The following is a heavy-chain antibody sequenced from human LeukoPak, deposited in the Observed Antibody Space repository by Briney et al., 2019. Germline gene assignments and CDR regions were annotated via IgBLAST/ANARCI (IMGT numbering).Heavy chain of an antibody. CDR2: IYTSGST. CDR3: ARNHDFWSGYYRVFAFDI. V-gene: IGHV4-4*09. Sequence: SETLSLTCTVSGGSISSYYWSWIRQPPGKGLEWIGYIYTSGSTNYNPSLKSRVTISVDTSKNQFSLKLSFVTAADTAVYYCARNHDFWSGYYRVFAFDIWGQGTTVTVSS. D-gene: IGHD3-3*01. CDR1: GGSISSYY. J-gene: IGHJ3*02.